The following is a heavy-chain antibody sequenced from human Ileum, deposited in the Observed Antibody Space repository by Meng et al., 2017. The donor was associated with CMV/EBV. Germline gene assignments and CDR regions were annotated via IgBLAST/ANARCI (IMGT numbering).Heavy chain of an antibody. J-gene: IGHJ5*02. CDR3: ARGTKYGSGNWFDP. V-gene: IGHV4-4*07. CDR2: IYSNGNN. CDR1: GDAISSYY. D-gene: IGHD3-10*01. Sequence: QVPRLGAGPVLVKPSETLSLTGSVSGDAISSYYWSWIRQPAGKGLEWIGRIYSNGNNNYNPSLESRVTMSVDTSKNHFSLKLNSVTAADTAVYYCARGTKYGSGNWFDPWGQGTLVTVSS.